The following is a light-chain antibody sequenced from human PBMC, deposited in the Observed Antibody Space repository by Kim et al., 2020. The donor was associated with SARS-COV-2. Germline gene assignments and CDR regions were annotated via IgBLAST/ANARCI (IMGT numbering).Light chain of an antibody. Sequence: GQTARITCSGDALPKQYAYWYQQEPGQAPVLVIYKDSERPSGIPERFSGSSSGTTVTLTISGVQAEDEADYYCQSADSSGTYVVFGGGTQLTVL. CDR1: ALPKQY. CDR3: QSADSSGTYVV. V-gene: IGLV3-25*03. J-gene: IGLJ2*01. CDR2: KDS.